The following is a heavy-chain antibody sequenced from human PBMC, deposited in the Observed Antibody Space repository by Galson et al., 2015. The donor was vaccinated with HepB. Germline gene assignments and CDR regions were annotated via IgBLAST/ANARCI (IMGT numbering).Heavy chain of an antibody. J-gene: IGHJ5*02. CDR2: IWYDENSK. CDR3: ARDGGTYCSGRNCYSGWFDP. D-gene: IGHD2-15*01. Sequence: SLRLSCAASGFTFSSYGMHWVRQAPGKGLEWVAVIWYDENSKYYGDSVKGRFTISRDGSKNTLYLQMNSLRAEDTAVYYCARDGGTYCSGRNCYSGWFDPWGQGTLVTVSS. V-gene: IGHV3-33*01. CDR1: GFTFSSYG.